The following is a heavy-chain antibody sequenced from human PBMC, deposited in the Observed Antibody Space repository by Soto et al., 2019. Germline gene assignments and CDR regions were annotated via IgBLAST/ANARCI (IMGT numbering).Heavy chain of an antibody. CDR3: AKWPGDAFDI. D-gene: IGHD3-10*01. V-gene: IGHV3-23*01. Sequence: PGGSLRLSCAASGFTFSSYAMSWVRQAPGKAREWVSAISGSGGSTYYADSVKGRFTISRDNSKNTLYLQMNSLRAEDTAVYYCAKWPGDAFDIWGQGTMVTVSS. CDR1: GFTFSSYA. CDR2: ISGSGGST. J-gene: IGHJ3*02.